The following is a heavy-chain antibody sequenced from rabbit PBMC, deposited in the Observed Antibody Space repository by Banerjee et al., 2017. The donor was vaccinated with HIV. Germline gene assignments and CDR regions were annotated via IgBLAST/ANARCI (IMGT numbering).Heavy chain of an antibody. CDR3: ARAVDYAAYGYDL. D-gene: IGHD6-1*01. Sequence: QEQLEESGGDLVKPEGSLTLTCTASGFSFSSGYDMCWVRQAPGKGLEWITCIYVGSSGSTYYASWAKGRFTISKTSSTTVTLQMTSLTAADTATYFCARAVDYAAYGYDLWGPGTLVTVS. J-gene: IGHJ4*01. V-gene: IGHV1S45*01. CDR1: GFSFSSGYD. CDR2: IYVGSSGST.